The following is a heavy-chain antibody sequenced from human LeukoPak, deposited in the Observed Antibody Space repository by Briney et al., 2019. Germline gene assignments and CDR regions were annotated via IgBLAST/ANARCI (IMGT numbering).Heavy chain of an antibody. D-gene: IGHD2-15*01. Sequence: GGSLRLSCTASVFTFSSYSMNWVRQAPGKGLEWVSGINDRGGSTYYADSVKGRFTISRDNSKNTLYLQMNNLRAEDTAVYYCAKLGYYCSGGSCYSRALDIWGQGTTVTVSS. CDR1: VFTFSSYS. J-gene: IGHJ6*02. CDR2: INDRGGST. CDR3: AKLGYYCSGGSCYSRALDI. V-gene: IGHV3-23*01.